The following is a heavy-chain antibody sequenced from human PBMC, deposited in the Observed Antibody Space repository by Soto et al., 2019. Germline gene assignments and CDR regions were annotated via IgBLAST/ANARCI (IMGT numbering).Heavy chain of an antibody. CDR2: IYWDDDK. Sequence: SGPTLVNPTQTLTLTCTLSGFSLSTSGVGVGWIRQPPGKALGWLALIYWDDDKRYSPFLKSRLTITKDTSKNQVVLTLTNMDPVDTATYYCALKGDGYRGFKYWGQGTLVTVSS. D-gene: IGHD5-12*01. J-gene: IGHJ4*02. V-gene: IGHV2-5*02. CDR3: ALKGDGYRGFKY. CDR1: GFSLSTSGVG.